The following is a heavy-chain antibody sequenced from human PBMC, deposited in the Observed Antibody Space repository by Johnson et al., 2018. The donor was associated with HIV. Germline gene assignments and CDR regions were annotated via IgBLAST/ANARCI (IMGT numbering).Heavy chain of an antibody. D-gene: IGHD1-26*01. J-gene: IGHJ3*02. V-gene: IGHV3-30*18. CDR3: AKGGYSGSPWGDAFDI. CDR1: GFTFSSYC. Sequence: QVQLVESGGGVVQPGGSLRLSCAASGFTFSSYCMHWVRQAPGTGLEWVAVISYDGSNTYYAASVKGRFTISRDNAKNSLYLQMNSLRAEDTAVYYCAKGGYSGSPWGDAFDIWGQGTMVTVSS. CDR2: ISYDGSNT.